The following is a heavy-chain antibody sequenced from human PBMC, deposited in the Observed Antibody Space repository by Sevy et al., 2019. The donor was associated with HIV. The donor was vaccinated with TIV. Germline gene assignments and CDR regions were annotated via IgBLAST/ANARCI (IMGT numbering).Heavy chain of an antibody. CDR1: GGTFSSYA. Sequence: ASVKVSCKASGGTFSSYAISWVRQAPRQGLEWMGRIIPIFGTANYAQKFQGRVTITADESTSTAYMELSSLRSEDTAVYYCARVDYYGSGSSYYYYYMDVWGKGTTVTVSS. J-gene: IGHJ6*03. V-gene: IGHV1-69*13. CDR3: ARVDYYGSGSSYYYYYMDV. D-gene: IGHD3-10*01. CDR2: IIPIFGTA.